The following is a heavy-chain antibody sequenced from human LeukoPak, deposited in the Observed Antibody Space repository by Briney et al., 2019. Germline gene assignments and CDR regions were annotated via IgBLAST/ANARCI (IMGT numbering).Heavy chain of an antibody. V-gene: IGHV4-34*01. J-gene: IGHJ6*03. CDR3: ARSPTEGKRYYYYYMDV. CDR1: GGSFSGYY. Sequence: KPSETLSLTCAVYGGSFSGYYWSWIRQPPGKGLEWIGEINHSGSTNYNPSLKSRVTISVDTSRNQFSLKLSSVTAADTAVYYCARSPTEGKRYYYYYMDVWGKGTTVTISS. CDR2: INHSGST.